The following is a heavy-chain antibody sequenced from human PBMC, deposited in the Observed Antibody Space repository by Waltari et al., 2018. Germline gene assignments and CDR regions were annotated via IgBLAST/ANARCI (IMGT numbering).Heavy chain of an antibody. CDR2: KGGNNVGRK. Sequence: EVQLLESGGGLVQPGGSLRLSCAASGFTFTNYAISWVRQAPRKGMSGGGQGQGKGVEGVSTKGGNNVGRKYYADSVKGRFTISRDNSKNTVYLQMNSLKAEDTAVYYCAIKTYSNGWHYFDYWGQGTLVTVSS. CDR3: AIKTYSNGWHYFDY. CDR1: GFTFTNYA. J-gene: IGHJ4*02. D-gene: IGHD6-19*01. V-gene: IGHV3-23*01.